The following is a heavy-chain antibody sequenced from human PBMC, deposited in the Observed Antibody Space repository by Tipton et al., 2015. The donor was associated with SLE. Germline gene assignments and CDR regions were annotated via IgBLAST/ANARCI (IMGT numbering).Heavy chain of an antibody. Sequence: TLSLTCTVSGDSIRSSGFFWGWIRQPPGKGLEWIGSIFHIGNTYYNPSLKSRVTISVDMSRNQFSLRLTSVTAADTALYYCARGEMDVFDIWGQGTVVSVSS. CDR3: ARGEMDVFDI. CDR2: IFHIGNT. V-gene: IGHV4-39*07. J-gene: IGHJ3*02. CDR1: GDSIRSSGFF.